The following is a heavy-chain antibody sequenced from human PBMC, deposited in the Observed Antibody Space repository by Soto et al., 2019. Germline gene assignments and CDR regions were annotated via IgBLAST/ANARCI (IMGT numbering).Heavy chain of an antibody. CDR2: ISAYNGNT. Sequence: ASVKVSCKASGYTFTSYGISWVRQAPGQGLEWMGWISAYNGNTNYAQKLQGRGTMTTDTSTSTAYMELRSLRSDDTAVYYCARTRTVPWRTGTTAYNYWGQGTLVTVSS. J-gene: IGHJ4*02. CDR3: ARTRTVPWRTGTTAYNY. D-gene: IGHD1-7*01. CDR1: GYTFTSYG. V-gene: IGHV1-18*01.